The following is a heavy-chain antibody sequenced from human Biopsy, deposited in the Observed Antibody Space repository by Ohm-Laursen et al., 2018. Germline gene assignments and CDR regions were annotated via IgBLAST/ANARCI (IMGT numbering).Heavy chain of an antibody. CDR1: GESMGTYY. CDR3: ARTPRDSFWSGSYKRGLWFDP. CDR2: IFYSGIT. D-gene: IGHD3-3*01. Sequence: TLSLTCTVSGESMGTYYWSWIRQPPGKGLESIGSIFYSGITYYNPSLQSRVTISKDTSKNQFSLQVNSVTAADTAVYYCARTPRDSFWSGSYKRGLWFDPWGQGTLVIVSS. J-gene: IGHJ5*02. V-gene: IGHV4-59*01.